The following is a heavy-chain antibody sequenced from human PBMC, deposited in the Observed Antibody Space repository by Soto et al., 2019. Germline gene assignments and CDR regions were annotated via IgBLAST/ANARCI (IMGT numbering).Heavy chain of an antibody. J-gene: IGHJ4*02. Sequence: QVQLVQSGAEVKKPGSSVKVSCKASGGTFSSYTISWVRQAPGQGLEWMGRIIPILGIANYAQKFQGRVTITADKSTSTGYMGLSSLKSEDTAVYYCASSSGPDTLRPPDYWGQGTLVTVSS. CDR2: IIPILGIA. V-gene: IGHV1-69*02. D-gene: IGHD6-25*01. CDR3: ASSSGPDTLRPPDY. CDR1: GGTFSSYT.